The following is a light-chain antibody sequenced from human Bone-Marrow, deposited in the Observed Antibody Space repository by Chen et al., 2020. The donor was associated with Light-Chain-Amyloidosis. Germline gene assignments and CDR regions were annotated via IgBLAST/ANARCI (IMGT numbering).Light chain of an antibody. V-gene: IGLV2-14*01. CDR2: DGS. J-gene: IGLJ2*01. Sequence: QSALTQPASVSGSPGQSITISCTGTSSDVGGYNYVSCYQQHPGKAPKLMIYDGSNRPSGVSNRVSGSKSGNTASLTISGLQAEDEADYYCSSYTSSSTLVFGGGTKLTVL. CDR1: SSDVGGYNY. CDR3: SSYTSSSTLV.